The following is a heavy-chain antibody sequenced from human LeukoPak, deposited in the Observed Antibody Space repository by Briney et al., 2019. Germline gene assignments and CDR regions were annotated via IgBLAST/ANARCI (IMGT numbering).Heavy chain of an antibody. V-gene: IGHV2-5*02. CDR3: ARDHDGYDI. Sequence: SGLTLVKPTQTLTLTCTFSGFSVSATGVGVGWIRQAPGKALEWLGLIYWDDDKRYSPSLENRLTITKDTSKNQVVLMMTNMEPVDTGTCYCARDHDGYDIWGQGTMVTVSS. CDR1: GFSVSATGVG. J-gene: IGHJ3*02. CDR2: IYWDDDK.